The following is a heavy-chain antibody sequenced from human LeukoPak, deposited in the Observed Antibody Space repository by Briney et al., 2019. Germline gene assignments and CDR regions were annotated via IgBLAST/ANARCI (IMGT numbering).Heavy chain of an antibody. V-gene: IGHV3-30*03. CDR1: GFTFRSYG. D-gene: IGHD4-23*01. J-gene: IGHJ4*02. CDR2: ISYDGSNK. CDR3: ARAGTTVVTPGAY. Sequence: VGSLRLSCAASGFTFRSYGMHWVRQAPGKGLEWVAVISYDGSNKHYVDSVKGRFSISRDNSKNTVYLQMSSLRAEDTALYYCARAGTTVVTPGAYWGQGTLVTVSS.